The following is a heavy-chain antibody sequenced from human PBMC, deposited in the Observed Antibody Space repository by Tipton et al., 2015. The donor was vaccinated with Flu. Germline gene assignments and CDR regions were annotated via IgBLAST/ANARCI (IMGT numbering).Heavy chain of an antibody. J-gene: IGHJ5*02. CDR3: ARRDFSNYVSDPKNWFDR. CDR1: GDSIRSDYF. Sequence: LRLSCAVSGDSIRSDYFWGLIRQPPGKGLEWIATIHRSGSTKYNPSLKSRVTISVDTSKNQFYLEMRSVTAADMAVYYCARRDFSNYVSDPKNWFDRWGQGTLVTVSS. V-gene: IGHV4-38-2*01. CDR2: IHRSGST. D-gene: IGHD4-11*01.